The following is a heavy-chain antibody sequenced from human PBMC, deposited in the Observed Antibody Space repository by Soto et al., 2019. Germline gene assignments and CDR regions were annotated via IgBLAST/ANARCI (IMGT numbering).Heavy chain of an antibody. CDR3: ARAGVDTASYGTDV. D-gene: IGHD5-18*01. CDR1: GASIRSYY. CDR2: VYTSDYT. V-gene: IGHV4-4*08. J-gene: IGHJ6*02. Sequence: SETLSLTCSVSGASIRSYYWHWIRQPPGKGLEWIGYVYTSDYTRYSSSLKSRVTISADKSISTAYLQWSSLKASDTAMYYCARAGVDTASYGTDVWGQGTTVTVSS.